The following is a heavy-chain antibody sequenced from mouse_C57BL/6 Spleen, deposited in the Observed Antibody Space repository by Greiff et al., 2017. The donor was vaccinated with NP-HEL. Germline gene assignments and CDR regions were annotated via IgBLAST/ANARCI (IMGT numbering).Heavy chain of an antibody. CDR1: GFSLTSYG. V-gene: IGHV2-2*01. CDR3: ARGDYDYDYAMDY. Sequence: VQLQQSGPGLVQPSQSLSITCTVSGFSLTSYGVHWVRQSPGKGLEWLGVIWSGGSTDYNAAFISRLSISKDNSKSQVFFKMNSLQADDTAIYYCARGDYDYDYAMDYWGQGTSVTVSS. CDR2: IWSGGST. J-gene: IGHJ4*01. D-gene: IGHD2-4*01.